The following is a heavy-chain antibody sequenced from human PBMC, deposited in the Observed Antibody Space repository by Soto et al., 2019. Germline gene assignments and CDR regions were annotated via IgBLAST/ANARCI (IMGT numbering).Heavy chain of an antibody. J-gene: IGHJ4*02. V-gene: IGHV1-69*12. D-gene: IGHD6-13*01. CDR1: GGTFSSYA. CDR2: IIPIFGTA. CDR3: ARYAEAGTFDGASFDY. Sequence: QVQLVQSGAEVKKPGSSVKVSCKASGGTFSSYAISWVRQAPGQGLEWMGGIIPIFGTANYAQKFQGRVTNTADESTSTAYRELSSLRSEDTAVYYCARYAEAGTFDGASFDYWGQGTLVTVSS.